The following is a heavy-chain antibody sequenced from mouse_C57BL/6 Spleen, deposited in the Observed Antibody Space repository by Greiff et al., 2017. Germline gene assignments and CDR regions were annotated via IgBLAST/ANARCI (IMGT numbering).Heavy chain of an antibody. Sequence: VKLQESGAELVKPGASVKISCKASGYAFSSYWMNWVKQRPGKGLAWIGQIYPGDGDTNYNGKFKGKATLTADKSSSTAYMQLSSLTSEDSAVYFCASITTSSRGFAYWGQGTLVTVSA. CDR3: ASITTSSRGFAY. CDR1: GYAFSSYW. D-gene: IGHD1-2*01. V-gene: IGHV1-80*01. J-gene: IGHJ3*01. CDR2: IYPGDGDT.